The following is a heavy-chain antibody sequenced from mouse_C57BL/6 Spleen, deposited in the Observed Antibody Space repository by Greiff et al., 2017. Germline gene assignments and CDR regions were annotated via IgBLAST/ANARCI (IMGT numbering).Heavy chain of an antibody. CDR1: GFNIKDYY. CDR3: SAPDGSPGGY. CDR2: IDPEDGDT. Sequence: EVQLQQSGAELVRPGASVKLSCTASGFNIKDYYMHWVKQRPEQGLEWIGRIDPEDGDTEYAPKFQGKATMTADTSSNTAYLPLSSLTSEDTAVYYCSAPDGSPGGYWGQGTTLTVSS. J-gene: IGHJ2*01. V-gene: IGHV14-1*01. D-gene: IGHD2-3*01.